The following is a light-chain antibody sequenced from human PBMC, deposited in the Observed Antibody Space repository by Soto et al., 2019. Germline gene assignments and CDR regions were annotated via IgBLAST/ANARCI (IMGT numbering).Light chain of an antibody. V-gene: IGKV3-20*01. CDR3: QQYSSSLST. CDR2: GAS. CDR1: QSISSSY. Sequence: EIVMTQSPGTLSVSPGERATLTCRASQSISSSYLAWYQQKPGQATRLLVYGASSRATGIPDRFSGSGSGTDFTLTISRLEPEDFALYYCQQYSSSLSTFGQGTKVEIK. J-gene: IGKJ1*01.